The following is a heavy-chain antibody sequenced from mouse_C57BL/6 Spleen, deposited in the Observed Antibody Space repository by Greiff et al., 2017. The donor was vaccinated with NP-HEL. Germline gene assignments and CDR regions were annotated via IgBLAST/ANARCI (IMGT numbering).Heavy chain of an antibody. CDR3: TRESNYGSSWDAMDY. D-gene: IGHD1-1*01. V-gene: IGHV5-9-1*02. CDR1: GFTFSSYA. CDR2: ISSGGDYI. Sequence: EVQRVESGEGLVKPGGSLKLSCAASGFTFSSYAMSWVRQTPEKRLEWVAYISSGGDYIYYADTVKGRFTISRDNARNTLYLQMSSLKSEDTAMYYCTRESNYGSSWDAMDYWGQGTSVTVSS. J-gene: IGHJ4*01.